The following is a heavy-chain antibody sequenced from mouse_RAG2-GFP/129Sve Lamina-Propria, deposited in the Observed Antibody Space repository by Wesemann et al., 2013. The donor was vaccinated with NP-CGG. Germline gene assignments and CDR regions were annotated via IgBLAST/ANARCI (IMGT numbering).Heavy chain of an antibody. J-gene: IGHJ4*01. CDR3: ARSESNRSMDY. D-gene: IGHD2-5*01. CDR2: IDPSDSYT. V-gene: IGHV1-50*01. CDR1: GYTFTSYW. Sequence: QVQLQQSGPELVKPGASVKLSCKASGYTFTSYWMQWVKQRPGQGLEWIGEIDPSDSYTNYNQKFKGKATLTVDTSSSTAYMQLSSLTSEDSAVYYCARSESNRSMDYWGQGTSVTVSS.